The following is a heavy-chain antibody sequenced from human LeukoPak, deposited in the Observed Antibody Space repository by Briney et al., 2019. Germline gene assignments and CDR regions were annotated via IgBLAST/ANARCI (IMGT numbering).Heavy chain of an antibody. CDR2: ISSSSSYI. V-gene: IGHV3-21*01. D-gene: IGHD3-3*02. CDR3: AKERALAI. Sequence: GGSLRLSCAASGFTFSSYTMNWVRQAPGKGLEWVSSISSSSSYIYYADSVKGRFTISRDNAKNSLYLEMNSLRADDTAVYYCAKERALAIWGQGTMVTVSS. J-gene: IGHJ3*02. CDR1: GFTFSSYT.